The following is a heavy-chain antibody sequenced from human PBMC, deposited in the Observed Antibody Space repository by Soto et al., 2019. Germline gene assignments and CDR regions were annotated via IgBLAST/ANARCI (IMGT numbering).Heavy chain of an antibody. CDR1: GYTFTSYA. D-gene: IGHD5-18*01. CDR3: ARNEEDTAMVYYYYGMDV. Sequence: ASVKVSCKASGYTFTSYAMHWVRQAPGQRLEWMGWINAGNGNTKYSQKFQGRVTITRDTSASTAYMELSSLRSEDTAVYYCARNEEDTAMVYYYYGMDVWGQGTTVTVS. V-gene: IGHV1-3*01. J-gene: IGHJ6*02. CDR2: INAGNGNT.